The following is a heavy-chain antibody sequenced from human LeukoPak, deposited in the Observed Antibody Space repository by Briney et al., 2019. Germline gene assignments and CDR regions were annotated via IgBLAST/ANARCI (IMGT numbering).Heavy chain of an antibody. J-gene: IGHJ4*02. CDR1: GFPFSDYY. CDR3: PSYIVARSVDY. CDR2: ITSSGDDI. V-gene: IGHV3-11*01. D-gene: IGHD5-12*01. Sequence: PGGSLRLSGGASGFPFSDYYMSWIRQAPGKGLEWVAYITSSGDDIYYADSVKGRSTISRDNAKNALFLRMSSLRVEDTATYYSPSYIVARSVDYWGQGTLVSVSS.